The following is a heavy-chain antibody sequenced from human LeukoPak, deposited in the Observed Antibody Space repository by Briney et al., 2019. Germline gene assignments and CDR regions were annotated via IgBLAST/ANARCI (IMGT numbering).Heavy chain of an antibody. V-gene: IGHV1-18*01. D-gene: IGHD4-17*01. Sequence: ASVKVSCKASGYTFTSYGISWVRQAPGQGLEWMGWISAYNGNTNYAQKLQGRVTKTTDTSTSTAYMELRSLRSDDTAVYYCARVRYGDYDYYFDYWGQGTLVTVSS. CDR2: ISAYNGNT. CDR3: ARVRYGDYDYYFDY. CDR1: GYTFTSYG. J-gene: IGHJ4*02.